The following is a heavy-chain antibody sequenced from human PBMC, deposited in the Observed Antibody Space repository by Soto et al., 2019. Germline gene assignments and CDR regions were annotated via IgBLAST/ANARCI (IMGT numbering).Heavy chain of an antibody. V-gene: IGHV4-59*08. CDR2: VSYIGST. Sequence: SETLSLTCSLSGGAIGGYYWSWIRQPPGKALEWIGYVSYIGSTDYHASLKSRVSISIDTSKNQFSLKMISVTAADTAVYYCARHGSGSGWFFFDPWGQGALVTVSS. J-gene: IGHJ5*02. CDR3: ARHGSGSGWFFFDP. D-gene: IGHD6-19*01. CDR1: GGAIGGYY.